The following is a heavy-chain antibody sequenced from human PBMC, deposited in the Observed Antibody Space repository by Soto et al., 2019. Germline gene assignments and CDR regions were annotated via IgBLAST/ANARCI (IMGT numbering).Heavy chain of an antibody. V-gene: IGHV4-39*01. CDR2: IYYSGSA. Sequence: SETLSLTCTVSGGSISSSSYYWGWIRQPPGKGLEWIGDIYYSGSAYYNPSLKSRVNISADTSKNQFSLNLSSVTAADTAVYYCARPAYSSGWYYYYYYGMDVWGQGTTVTVSS. J-gene: IGHJ6*02. CDR1: GGSISSSSYY. CDR3: ARPAYSSGWYYYYYYGMDV. D-gene: IGHD6-19*01.